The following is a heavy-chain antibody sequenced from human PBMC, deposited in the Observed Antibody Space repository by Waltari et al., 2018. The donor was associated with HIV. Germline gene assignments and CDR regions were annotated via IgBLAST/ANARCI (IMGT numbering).Heavy chain of an antibody. V-gene: IGHV1-3*01. J-gene: IGHJ6*02. CDR1: GYTLPSYA. CDR3: ARWFSSSWYYYGMDV. Sequence: QVQLVQSGAEVKKPGASVKVSCKAYGYTLPSYALHWIRQAPGQRLEWMGWINAGNDNTKYSQKFQGRVTITRDTSANTAYMELSSLRSEDTAVYYCARWFSSSWYYYGMDVWGQGTTVTVSS. CDR2: INAGNDNT. D-gene: IGHD6-13*01.